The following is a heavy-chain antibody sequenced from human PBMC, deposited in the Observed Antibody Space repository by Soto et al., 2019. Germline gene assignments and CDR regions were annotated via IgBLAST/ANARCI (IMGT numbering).Heavy chain of an antibody. CDR2: IYHSGST. CDR3: ARDQRHCSGGSCPMDV. J-gene: IGHJ6*02. V-gene: IGHV4-4*02. Sequence: SETLSLTCAVSGGSISSSNWWSWVRQPPGKGLEWIGEIYHSGSTNYNPSLKSRVTISVDKSKDQFSLKLSSVTAADMAVYYCARDQRHCSGGSCPMDVWGQGTTVTVS. D-gene: IGHD2-15*01. CDR1: GGSISSSNW.